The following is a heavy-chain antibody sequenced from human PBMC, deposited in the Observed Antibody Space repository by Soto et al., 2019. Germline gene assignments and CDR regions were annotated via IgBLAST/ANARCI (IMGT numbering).Heavy chain of an antibody. V-gene: IGHV4-59*01. CDR2: IYYGGST. D-gene: IGHD4-17*01. CDR3: ARSQTTVTSYDY. Sequence: SETLSLTCTVSVDSISSYYWSWIRQPPGKGLEWIGYIYYGGSTNYNPSLKSRVTISVDTSKNQFSLKLSSVTAADTAVYYCARSQTTVTSYDYWGQGTLVTVSS. J-gene: IGHJ4*02. CDR1: VDSISSYY.